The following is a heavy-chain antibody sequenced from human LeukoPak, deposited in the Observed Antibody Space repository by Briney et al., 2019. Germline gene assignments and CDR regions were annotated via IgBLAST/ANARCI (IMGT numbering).Heavy chain of an antibody. CDR3: ARSYDYYYYYGMDV. V-gene: IGHV1-69*04. CDR2: IIPILGIA. Sequence: ASVKVSCKASGGTFSSYAISWVRQAPGQGLEWMGRIIPILGIANYAQKFQGRVTMTRDTSTSTVYMELSSLRSEDTAVYYCARSYDYYYYYGMDVWGQGTTVTVSS. D-gene: IGHD5-12*01. J-gene: IGHJ6*02. CDR1: GGTFSSYA.